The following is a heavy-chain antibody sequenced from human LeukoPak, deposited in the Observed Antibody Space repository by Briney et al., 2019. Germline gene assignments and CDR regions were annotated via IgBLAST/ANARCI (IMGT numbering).Heavy chain of an antibody. D-gene: IGHD6-19*01. V-gene: IGHV1-69*04. CDR1: GGTFSSYA. CDR2: IIPILGIA. J-gene: IGHJ6*02. CDR3: ASSHGRIAVYYGMDV. Sequence: ASVKVSCKASGGTFSSYAISWVRQAPGQGLEWMGRIIPILGIANYAQKFQGRVTITADKSTSTAYMELSSLRSEDTAVYYCASSHGRIAVYYGMDVWGQGTTVTVSS.